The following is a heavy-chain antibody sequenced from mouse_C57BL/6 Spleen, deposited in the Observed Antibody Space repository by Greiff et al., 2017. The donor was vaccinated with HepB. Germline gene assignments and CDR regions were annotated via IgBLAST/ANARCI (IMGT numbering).Heavy chain of an antibody. CDR1: GFTFSSYA. Sequence: EVHLVESGGGLVKPGGSLKLSCAASGFTFSSYAMSWVRQTPEKRLEWVATISDGGSYTYYPDNVKGRFTISRDNAKNNLYLQMSHLKSEDTAMYYCASQLRLEYFDYWGQGTTLTVSS. CDR3: ASQLRLEYFDY. J-gene: IGHJ2*01. V-gene: IGHV5-4*01. D-gene: IGHD3-2*02. CDR2: ISDGGSYT.